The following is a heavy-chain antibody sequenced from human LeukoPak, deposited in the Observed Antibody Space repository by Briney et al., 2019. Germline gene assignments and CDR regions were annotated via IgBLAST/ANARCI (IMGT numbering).Heavy chain of an antibody. CDR2: INPNSGGT. D-gene: IGHD2-15*01. V-gene: IGHV1-2*02. J-gene: IGHJ3*02. Sequence: ASVTVSCKASGYTFTGYYMHWVRQAPGQGLEWMGWINPNSGGTNYAQKFQGRVTMTRDTSINTAYMELSRLRSDDTAVYYCARVKIPLLKVVVAAPGAFDIWGQGTMVTVSS. CDR1: GYTFTGYY. CDR3: ARVKIPLLKVVVAAPGAFDI.